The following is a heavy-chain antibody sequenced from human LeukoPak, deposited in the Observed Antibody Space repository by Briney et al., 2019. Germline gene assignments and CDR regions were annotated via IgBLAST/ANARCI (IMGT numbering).Heavy chain of an antibody. CDR3: ARDADHCGGDCYSIID. J-gene: IGHJ4*02. CDR2: IYMSGST. Sequence: SQTLSLTCTVSGGSIRSGTDYWSWIRQPAGKGLEWIGRIYMSGSTDYNPSFKSRVTMSVDTSKNQFSLKLSSVTAADTAVYYCARDADHCGGDCYSIIDWGQGTLVTVSS. D-gene: IGHD2-21*01. CDR1: GGSIRSGTDY. V-gene: IGHV4-61*02.